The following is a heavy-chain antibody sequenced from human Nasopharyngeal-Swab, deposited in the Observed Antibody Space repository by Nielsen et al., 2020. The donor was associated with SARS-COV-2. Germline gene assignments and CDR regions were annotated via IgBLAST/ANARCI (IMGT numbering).Heavy chain of an antibody. J-gene: IGHJ6*03. D-gene: IGHD2-15*01. Sequence: GESLKISCAASGFTFSSYWMSWVRQAPGKGLEWVANIKQDGSEKYYVDSVKGRFTISRDNAKNSLYLQMNSLRAEDTAVYYCARPLRYCSGGSCYSGWDYYYYYMDVWGKGTTVTVSS. CDR3: ARPLRYCSGGSCYSGWDYYYYYMDV. CDR2: IKQDGSEK. CDR1: GFTFSSYW. V-gene: IGHV3-7*04.